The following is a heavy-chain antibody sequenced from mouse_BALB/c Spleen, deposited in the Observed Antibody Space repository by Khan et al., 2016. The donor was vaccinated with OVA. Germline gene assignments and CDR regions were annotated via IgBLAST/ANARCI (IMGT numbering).Heavy chain of an antibody. Sequence: QVQLQQSGAELVRSGTSVKVSCKASGYAFTDYLIEWVKQRPGQGLEWIGVINPGSGNTNYKEKFKGKAKLTADKSSSTAYMQLSSLTTDDSAVYFCSGGRYGTLPYWGPGTPVSVSA. V-gene: IGHV1-54*01. J-gene: IGHJ3*01. CDR2: INPGSGNT. D-gene: IGHD2-1*01. CDR3: SGGRYGTLPY. CDR1: GYAFTDYL.